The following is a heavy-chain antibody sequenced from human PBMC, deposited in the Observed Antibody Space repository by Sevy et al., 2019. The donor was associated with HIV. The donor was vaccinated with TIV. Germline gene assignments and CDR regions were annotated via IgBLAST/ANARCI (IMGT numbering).Heavy chain of an antibody. CDR3: AKDPMSYNHGIYFDF. Sequence: GGSLRLSCAASGFTFGDYVMSWVRQAPGKGLEWVSSIGDNGQNTYYADSVRGRFTISRVNSKNTLYLQMNRLRVADTALYYCAKDPMSYNHGIYFDFWGQGTLVTVSS. D-gene: IGHD3-10*01. CDR2: IGDNGQNT. V-gene: IGHV3-23*01. J-gene: IGHJ4*02. CDR1: GFTFGDYV.